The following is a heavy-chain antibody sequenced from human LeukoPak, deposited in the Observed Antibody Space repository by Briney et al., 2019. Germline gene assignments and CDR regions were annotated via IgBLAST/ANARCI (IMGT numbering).Heavy chain of an antibody. CDR1: GFTFSDYA. V-gene: IGHV3-23*01. D-gene: IGHD3-10*01. Sequence: GGSLRLSCATSGFTFSDYAMGWVRQAPGKGLEWVSGSSGSGRTTYYADSVKGRFTISRDNSKNTLYLQMNSLRAEDTAVYYCAKDKEWGYGSGSDYWGQGTLVTVSS. J-gene: IGHJ4*02. CDR3: AKDKEWGYGSGSDY. CDR2: SSGSGRTT.